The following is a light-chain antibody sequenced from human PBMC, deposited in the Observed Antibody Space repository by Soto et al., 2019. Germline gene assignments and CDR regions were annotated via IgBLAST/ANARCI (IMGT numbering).Light chain of an antibody. V-gene: IGLV1-40*01. CDR3: QSYDSGLSGRV. CDR2: GNS. CDR1: SSNIGAGSD. J-gene: IGLJ1*01. Sequence: QLVLTQPPSVSGAPGQRVTISCTGSSSNIGAGSDVHWYQQVPGTAPKLLIYGNSNRPSGVPDRFSGSKSGTSASLAITGLQAEDEADYYCQSYDSGLSGRVFGTGTKVTVL.